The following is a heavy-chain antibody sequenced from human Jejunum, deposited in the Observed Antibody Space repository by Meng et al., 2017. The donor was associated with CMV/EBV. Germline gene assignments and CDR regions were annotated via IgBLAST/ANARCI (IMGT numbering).Heavy chain of an antibody. CDR1: GLPFNTNR. CDR3: ARNARGLGY. J-gene: IGHJ4*02. CDR2: IKQDGSEK. Sequence: SCAGSGLPFNTNRLKWGCQARGKGLELVTNIKQDGSEKYYVDSVKGRFTISRDNAKNSLFLQMNRLRAEDTAMYCCARNARGLGYWSQGTLVTVSS. V-gene: IGHV3-7*01. D-gene: IGHD3-16*01.